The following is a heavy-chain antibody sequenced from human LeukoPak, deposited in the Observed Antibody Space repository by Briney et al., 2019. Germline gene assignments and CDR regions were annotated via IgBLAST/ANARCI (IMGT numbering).Heavy chain of an antibody. D-gene: IGHD3-16*01. CDR1: GFTFSSYE. Sequence: GGSLRLSCAASGFTFSSYEMNWVRQAPGKGLEWVSYIGSSGSAIYYADSVKGRFTISRDNAKNSLYLQMNSLRAEDTAVYYCAGGTPEEDYWGQGTLVTVSS. V-gene: IGHV3-48*03. CDR2: IGSSGSAI. CDR3: AGGTPEEDY. J-gene: IGHJ4*02.